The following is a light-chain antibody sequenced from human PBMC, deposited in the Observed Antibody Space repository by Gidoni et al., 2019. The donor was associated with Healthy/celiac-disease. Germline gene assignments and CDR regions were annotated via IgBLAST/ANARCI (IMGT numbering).Light chain of an antibody. CDR1: QSVSSSY. CDR2: GSS. CDR3: QQYGSSPRIT. J-gene: IGKJ5*01. V-gene: IGKV3-20*01. Sequence: DIRSTQRPVTLSSSPGERATRSCRASQSVSSSYLAWYQQTPGQAPRRLIYGSSSKATGIPDRVSGRGFGTDFSLTISRLEPEDCAVYYCQQYGSSPRITFXQXTRLEIK.